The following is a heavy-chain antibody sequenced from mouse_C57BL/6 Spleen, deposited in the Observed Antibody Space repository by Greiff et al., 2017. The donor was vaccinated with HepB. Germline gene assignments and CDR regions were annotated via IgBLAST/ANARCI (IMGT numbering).Heavy chain of an antibody. V-gene: IGHV1-82*01. Sequence: QVQLQQSGPELVKPGASVKISCKASGYAFSSSWMNWVKQRPGKGLEWIGRIYPGDGDTNYNGKFKGKATLTADKSSSTAYMQLSSLTSEDSAVYFCAKEFITTPFAYWGQGTLVTVSA. J-gene: IGHJ3*01. CDR3: AKEFITTPFAY. D-gene: IGHD1-1*01. CDR2: IYPGDGDT. CDR1: GYAFSSSW.